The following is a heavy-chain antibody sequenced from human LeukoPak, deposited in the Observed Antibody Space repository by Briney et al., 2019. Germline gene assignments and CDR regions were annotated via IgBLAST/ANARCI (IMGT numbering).Heavy chain of an antibody. V-gene: IGHV1-69*05. D-gene: IGHD2-21*02. CDR3: ARSQTAILLFFDY. CDR2: IIPIFGTA. J-gene: IGHJ4*02. Sequence: SVKVSCKASGGTFSSYAISLVRQAPGQGLEWMGRIIPIFGTANYAQKFQGRVTITTDESTSTAYMELSSLRSEDTAVYYCARSQTAILLFFDYWGQGTLVTVSS. CDR1: GGTFSSYA.